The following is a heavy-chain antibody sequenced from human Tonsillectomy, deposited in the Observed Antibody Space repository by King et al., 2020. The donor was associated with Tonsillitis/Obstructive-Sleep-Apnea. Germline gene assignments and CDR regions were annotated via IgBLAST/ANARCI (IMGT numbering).Heavy chain of an antibody. V-gene: IGHV1-2*02. Sequence: QLVQSGAEVKKPGASVKVSCKASGYTFIGYYIYWVRQAPGQGLECMGWINPDSGGTNYAQEFQGRVSMTRATSISTAYMELTRLTSDDTAVYYCAREKVLVAATNYWFDPWGQGTLVTVSS. J-gene: IGHJ5*02. D-gene: IGHD2-15*01. CDR3: AREKVLVAATNYWFDP. CDR2: INPDSGGT. CDR1: GYTFIGYY.